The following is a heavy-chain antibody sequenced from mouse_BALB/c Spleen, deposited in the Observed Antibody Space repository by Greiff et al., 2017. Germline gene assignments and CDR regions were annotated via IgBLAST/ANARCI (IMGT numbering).Heavy chain of an antibody. D-gene: IGHD1-1*01. Sequence: QVQLQQSGAELVRPGASVTLSCKASGYTFTDYEMHWVKQTPVHGLEWIGAIDPETGGTAYNQKFKGKATLTADKSSSTAYMELRSLTSEDSAVYYCTRLLLRYFDYWGQGTTLTVSS. J-gene: IGHJ2*01. CDR3: TRLLLRYFDY. CDR2: IDPETGGT. CDR1: GYTFTDYE. V-gene: IGHV1-15*01.